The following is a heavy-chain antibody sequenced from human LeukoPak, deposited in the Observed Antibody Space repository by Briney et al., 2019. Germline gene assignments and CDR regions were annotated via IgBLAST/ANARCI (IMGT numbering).Heavy chain of an antibody. CDR2: IKRDGSEK. D-gene: IGHD6-13*01. CDR1: GFTFSSYW. J-gene: IGHJ4*02. CDR3: ANSDSSSWPPFDY. Sequence: PGGSLRLSCAASGFTFSSYWMTWVRQAPGKGLEWVANIKRDGSEKHYVDSVKGRFTISRDNAKNSMFLQMNSLRAEDTAVYYCANSDSSSWPPFDYWGQGTLVTVSS. V-gene: IGHV3-7*03.